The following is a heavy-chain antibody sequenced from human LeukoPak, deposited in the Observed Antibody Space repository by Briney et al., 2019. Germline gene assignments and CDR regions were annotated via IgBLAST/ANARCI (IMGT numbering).Heavy chain of an antibody. V-gene: IGHV3-33*06. J-gene: IGHJ4*02. D-gene: IGHD6-6*01. CDR1: GFSFSTYG. CDR2: MWYDGSKD. Sequence: GKSLRLSCAASGFSFSTYGIHWVRQAPGKGLEWVAVMWYDGSKDYYADSVKGRFTISRDPSKNTLYLQMNNLRAEDTAVYYCAKDRETYEYTFDYWGQGTLVTVSS. CDR3: AKDRETYEYTFDY.